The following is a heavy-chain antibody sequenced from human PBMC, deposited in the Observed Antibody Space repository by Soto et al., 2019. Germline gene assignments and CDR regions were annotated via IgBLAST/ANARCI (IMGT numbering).Heavy chain of an antibody. CDR2: INAGNGNT. V-gene: IGHV1-3*01. J-gene: IGHJ4*02. CDR3: AAIAVAGTGNGY. Sequence: ASVKVSCKASGYTFTSYAMHWVRQAPGQRLEWMGWINAGNGNTKYSQKFQGRVTITRDTSASTAYMELSSLRSEDTPVYYCAAIAVAGTGNGYWGQGTLVTISS. D-gene: IGHD6-19*01. CDR1: GYTFTSYA.